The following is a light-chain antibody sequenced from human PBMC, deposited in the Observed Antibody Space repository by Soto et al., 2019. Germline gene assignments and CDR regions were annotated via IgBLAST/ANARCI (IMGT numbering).Light chain of an antibody. CDR2: GDN. J-gene: IGLJ1*01. CDR3: QSYDISLHNYV. CDR1: TASIGAPYD. V-gene: IGLV1-40*01. Sequence: QSVLTQPPSVAGAPGQSVSIACTGMTASIGAPYDVHWYQHLPGTAPKLLIYGDNNRPSGVPDRFSGSKSGTSASLAITRLQAEDEADYYCQSYDISLHNYVFGTGTKVTVL.